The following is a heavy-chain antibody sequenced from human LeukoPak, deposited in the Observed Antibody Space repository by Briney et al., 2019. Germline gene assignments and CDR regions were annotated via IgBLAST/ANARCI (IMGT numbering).Heavy chain of an antibody. CDR3: ARLSYSSGDY. Sequence: SETLSLTCTVSGGSISSSSYYWGWIRQPPGKGLEWIGSIYHSGSIYYNPSLKSRVTISVDTSKNQFSLKLSSVTAADTAVYYCARLSYSSGDYWGQGTLVSASS. CDR1: GGSISSSSYY. V-gene: IGHV4-39*01. CDR2: IYHSGSI. D-gene: IGHD2-21*01. J-gene: IGHJ4*02.